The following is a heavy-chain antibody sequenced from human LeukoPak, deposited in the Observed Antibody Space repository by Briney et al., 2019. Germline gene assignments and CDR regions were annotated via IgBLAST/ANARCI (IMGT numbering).Heavy chain of an antibody. CDR2: MSFDGSNK. Sequence: GRCLRLACAASGFTFSSYATEWVRQAPGKGLGWVAVMSFDGSNKYYADSVKGRFTISRDNSENTLYLQMNSLREEDTALYYCARDPRRSSQTGYFDYWGQGTLVTVSS. D-gene: IGHD6-13*01. CDR3: ARDPRRSSQTGYFDY. J-gene: IGHJ4*02. CDR1: GFTFSSYA. V-gene: IGHV3-30*04.